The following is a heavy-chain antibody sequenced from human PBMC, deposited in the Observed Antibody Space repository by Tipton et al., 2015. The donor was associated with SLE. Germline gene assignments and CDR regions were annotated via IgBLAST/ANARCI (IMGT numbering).Heavy chain of an antibody. CDR3: ARGIRIVGATHDAFDI. V-gene: IGHV4-61*09. CDR2: IYTSGST. D-gene: IGHD1-26*01. CDR1: GYSISGSYY. J-gene: IGHJ3*02. Sequence: TLSLTCAVSGYSISGSYYWSWIRQPAGKGLEWIGHIYTSGSTNYNPSLKSRVTISVDTSKNQFSLKLSSVTAADTAVYYCARGIRIVGATHDAFDIWGQGTMVTVSS.